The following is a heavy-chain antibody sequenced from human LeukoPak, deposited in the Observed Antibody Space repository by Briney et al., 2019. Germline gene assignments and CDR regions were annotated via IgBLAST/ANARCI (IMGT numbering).Heavy chain of an antibody. D-gene: IGHD4-17*01. J-gene: IGHJ4*02. CDR3: ASDGTTLTKTAFDS. CDR2: IFGGGST. V-gene: IGHV3-66*01. Sequence: GGSLRLSCAASGFSIRNNYMTWVRQAPGKGLEWVSIIFGGGSTYYADSVKGRFTISRDNSENTLYLQMNSLRGDDTAVYYCASDGTTLTKTAFDSWGQGTLVTVSS. CDR1: GFSIRNNY.